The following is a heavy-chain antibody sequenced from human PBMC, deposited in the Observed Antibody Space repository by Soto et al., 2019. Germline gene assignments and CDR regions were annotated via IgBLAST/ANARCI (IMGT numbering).Heavy chain of an antibody. J-gene: IGHJ6*02. CDR1: GASISRNNYC. CDR2: IYYSGST. V-gene: IGHV4-39*01. Sequence: SETLSLTCTVSGASISRNNYCWAWIRPPPGKGLEWIGSIYYSGSTYYNPSLKSRVTISVDTSKNQFSLKLSSVTAADTAVYYCARSYCTNGVCYVYGMDVWGQGTTVTVSS. D-gene: IGHD2-8*01. CDR3: ARSYCTNGVCYVYGMDV.